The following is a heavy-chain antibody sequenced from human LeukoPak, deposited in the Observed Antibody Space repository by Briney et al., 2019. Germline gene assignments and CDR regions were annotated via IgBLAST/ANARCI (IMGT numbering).Heavy chain of an antibody. V-gene: IGHV4-39*07. J-gene: IGHJ4*02. CDR3: ARLGVGLATYYYDSSGFDY. D-gene: IGHD3-22*01. Sequence: SETLSLTCTVSGGSLSSSSYYWGWIRQPPGKGLEWIGSIYYSGSTYYNPSLKRRVTISVDTSKNQFSLKLSSVTAADTAVYYCARLGVGLATYYYDSSGFDYWGQGTLVTVSS. CDR1: GGSLSSSSYY. CDR2: IYYSGST.